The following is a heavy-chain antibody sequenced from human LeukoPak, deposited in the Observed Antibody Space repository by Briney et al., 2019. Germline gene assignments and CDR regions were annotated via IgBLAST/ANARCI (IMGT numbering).Heavy chain of an antibody. J-gene: IGHJ4*02. CDR3: ARFYCSSTGCYNYFDY. Sequence: SETLSLTCTVSGGSISSGGYYWSWIRQPPGKGLEWIGEINHSGSTNYNPSLKSRVTISLDTSKNQFSLKLSSVTAADTAVYYCARFYCSSTGCYNYFDYWGQGTLVTVSS. V-gene: IGHV4-39*07. CDR2: INHSGST. CDR1: GGSISSGGYY. D-gene: IGHD2-2*02.